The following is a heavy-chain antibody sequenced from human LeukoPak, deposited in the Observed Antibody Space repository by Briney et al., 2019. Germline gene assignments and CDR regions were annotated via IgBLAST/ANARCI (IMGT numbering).Heavy chain of an antibody. J-gene: IGHJ3*02. CDR3: ARGPEHYDSSGYYFVDAFDI. V-gene: IGHV4-34*01. CDR1: GGSFSGYY. Sequence: PSETLSLTCAVYGGSFSGYYWSWIRQPPGKGLEWIGEINHSGSTNYNPSLKSRVTISVDTSKNQFSLKLSSVTAADTAVYYCARGPEHYDSSGYYFVDAFDIWGQGTMVTVSS. CDR2: INHSGST. D-gene: IGHD3-22*01.